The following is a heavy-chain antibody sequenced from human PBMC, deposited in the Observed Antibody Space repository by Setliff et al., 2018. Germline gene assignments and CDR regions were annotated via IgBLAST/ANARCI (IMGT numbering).Heavy chain of an antibody. Sequence: LSLTCDVSGFTISSGYYWGWVRQPPGMGLEWIGSFYYYTGKTYYNPSLKGRVGISADVSKNQLSLRLTSVVAADTAVYYCVIPFCAGATCPPSWGQGTQVTVSS. J-gene: IGHJ4*02. CDR2: FYYYTGKT. D-gene: IGHD2-21*01. CDR3: VIPFCAGATCPPS. CDR1: GFTISSGYY. V-gene: IGHV4-38-2*01.